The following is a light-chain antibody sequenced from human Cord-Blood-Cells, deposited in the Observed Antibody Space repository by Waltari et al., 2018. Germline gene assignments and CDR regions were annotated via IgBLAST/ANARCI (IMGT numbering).Light chain of an antibody. J-gene: IGLJ3*02. CDR1: ALPKQY. V-gene: IGLV3-25*03. CDR3: QSADSSGTYWV. Sequence: SYELTQPPSVSVSPGQTARITCPGDALPKQYTYWYQQKQGQAPVRVIYKDSERPSGIPERFSGSSSGTTVTLTISGVQAEDEADYYCQSADSSGTYWVFGGGTKLTVL. CDR2: KDS.